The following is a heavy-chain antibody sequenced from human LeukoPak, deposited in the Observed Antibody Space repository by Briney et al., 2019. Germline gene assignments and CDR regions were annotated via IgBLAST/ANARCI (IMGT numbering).Heavy chain of an antibody. CDR2: VDHTGST. V-gene: IGHV4-59*01. J-gene: IGHJ4*02. Sequence: SETLSLTCSVSDDSITMYYWTWIRQPPGKGLEWIGYVDHTGSTNFNPSLNGRVSISRDTSKNLFSLRLRSVTAADTAVYFCARVYRIAVAGPWGQGTLVTVSS. CDR3: ARVYRIAVAGP. D-gene: IGHD6-19*01. CDR1: DDSITMYY.